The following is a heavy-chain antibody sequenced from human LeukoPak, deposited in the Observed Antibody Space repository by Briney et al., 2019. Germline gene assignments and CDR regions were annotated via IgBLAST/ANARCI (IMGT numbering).Heavy chain of an antibody. CDR1: GFTFSSYW. J-gene: IGHJ4*02. Sequence: GGSLRLSCAASGFTFSSYWMHWVRQAPGKGLVWVSRINGDGSSTSYADSVKGRFTISRDNAKNTLYLQMNSLRAEDTALYYCAGGAGSYIHYWGQGTLVTVSS. CDR2: INGDGSST. V-gene: IGHV3-74*01. D-gene: IGHD1-26*01. CDR3: AGGAGSYIHY.